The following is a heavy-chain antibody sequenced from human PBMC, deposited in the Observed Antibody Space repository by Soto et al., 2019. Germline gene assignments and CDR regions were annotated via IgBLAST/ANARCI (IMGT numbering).Heavy chain of an antibody. CDR2: INAGNGNT. CDR1: GYTFTSYA. D-gene: IGHD6-6*01. J-gene: IGHJ4*02. CDR3: ARVASIAARPFDY. Sequence: QVQLVQSGAEVKKPGASVKVSCKASGYTFTSYAMHWVRQAPGQRLEWMGWINAGNGNTKYSQKIQGRVTITRDTSASTAYMELSSLRSEDTAVYYCARVASIAARPFDYWGQGTLVTVSS. V-gene: IGHV1-3*01.